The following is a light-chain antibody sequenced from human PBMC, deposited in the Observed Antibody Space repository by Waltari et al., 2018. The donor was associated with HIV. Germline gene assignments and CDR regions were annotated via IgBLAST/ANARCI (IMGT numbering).Light chain of an antibody. CDR2: ADT. CDR3: QSYDDTLSAFV. Sequence: HSVLTQPPSVSGAPGQRVTISCTGFGADIFVHWYRFVPGTAPKLLIYADTNRPSGVPDRVSGSKSGSSASLTITGLQAEDEADYYCQSYDDTLSAFVFGGGTKLTVL. CDR1: GADIF. J-gene: IGLJ3*02. V-gene: IGLV1-40*01.